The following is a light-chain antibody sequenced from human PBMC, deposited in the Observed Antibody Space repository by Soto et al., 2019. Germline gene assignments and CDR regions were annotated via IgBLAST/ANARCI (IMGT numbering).Light chain of an antibody. CDR2: DVS. V-gene: IGLV2-14*01. J-gene: IGLJ1*01. CDR1: SSDVAGYNY. Sequence: QSVLTQPASVSGSPGQSITISCTGTSSDVAGYNYVSWYQQHPGKAPKLLINDVSNRPSGVSNRFSGSKSGNTASLTISGLQAEDEAAYYCSSYRSSSPPYVFGTGTKLTVL. CDR3: SSYRSSSPPYV.